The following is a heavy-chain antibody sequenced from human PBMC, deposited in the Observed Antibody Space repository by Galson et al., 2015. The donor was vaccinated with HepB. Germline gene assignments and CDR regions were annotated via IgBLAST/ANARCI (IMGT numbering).Heavy chain of an antibody. J-gene: IGHJ6*02. D-gene: IGHD2-15*01. CDR3: ARDLFSKGVVVAATELSYYYYGMDV. V-gene: IGHV1-69*04. Sequence: SVKVSCKASGGTFSSYAISWVRQAPGQGLEWMGRIIPILGIANYAQKFQGRVTITADKSTSTAYMELSSLRSEDTAVYYCARDLFSKGVVVAATELSYYYYGMDVWGQGTTVTVSS. CDR2: IIPILGIA. CDR1: GGTFSSYA.